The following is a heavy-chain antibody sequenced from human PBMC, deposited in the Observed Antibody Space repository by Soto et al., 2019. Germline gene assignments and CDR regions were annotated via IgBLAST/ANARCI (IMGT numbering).Heavy chain of an antibody. Sequence: GPEVKKPGASVKVSCTPSGYTFTNYGVNWVRQAPGQGLEWMGWISADSGDTQYAQKFQGRVTMTTDTSTRTAYMELRSLRFDDSAVYYCARGGRYSSSSDLTYWGQGTLVTVSS. V-gene: IGHV1-18*04. CDR1: GYTFTNYG. CDR3: ARGGRYSSSSDLTY. CDR2: ISADSGDT. D-gene: IGHD6-6*01. J-gene: IGHJ4*02.